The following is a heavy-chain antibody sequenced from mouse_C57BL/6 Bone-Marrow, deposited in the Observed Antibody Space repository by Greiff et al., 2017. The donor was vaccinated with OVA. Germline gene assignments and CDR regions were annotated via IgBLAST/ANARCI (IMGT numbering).Heavy chain of an antibody. V-gene: IGHV1-55*01. J-gene: IGHJ3*01. D-gene: IGHD2-4*01. CDR1: GYTFTSYW. Sequence: QVQLQQPGAELVKPGASVKMSCKASGYTFTSYWITWVKQRPGQGLEWIGDIYPGSGSTNYNEKFKSNATLTVDTSSSTAYMQLSSLTSEDSAVYYGARRRYDYDDVFAYWGQGTLVTVSA. CDR2: IYPGSGST. CDR3: ARRRYDYDDVFAY.